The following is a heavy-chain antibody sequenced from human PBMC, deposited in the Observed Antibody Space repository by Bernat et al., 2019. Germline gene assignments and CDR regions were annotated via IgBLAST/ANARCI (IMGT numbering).Heavy chain of an antibody. V-gene: IGHV4-34*01. J-gene: IGHJ4*02. Sequence: QVQLQQWGAGLLKPSETLSLTCAVYGGSFSGYYWSWIRQPPGKGLEWIGSISQSGSTYYSPSIESRVTISIDTSKIQFSLKLTSMTAADTAVYYCAKVPNPYGDHSDVPILWGQGTLVTVSS. D-gene: IGHD4-17*01. CDR2: ISQSGST. CDR1: GGSFSGYY. CDR3: AKVPNPYGDHSDVPIL.